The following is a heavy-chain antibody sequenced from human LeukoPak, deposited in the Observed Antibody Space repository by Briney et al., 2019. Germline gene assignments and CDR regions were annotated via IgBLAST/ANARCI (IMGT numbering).Heavy chain of an antibody. V-gene: IGHV1-2*02. CDR2: INPNSGGT. J-gene: IGHJ3*02. CDR1: GYTFTVYY. CDR3: ARLVRAIDAFDI. D-gene: IGHD3-10*01. Sequence: ASVTVSFKASGYTFTVYYMHWVRQAPGQGLEWMGWINPNSGGTKYAQKFQGRVTMTRDTSISTAYMELSRLRSDDTAVYYCARLVRAIDAFDIWGQGTMVTVSS.